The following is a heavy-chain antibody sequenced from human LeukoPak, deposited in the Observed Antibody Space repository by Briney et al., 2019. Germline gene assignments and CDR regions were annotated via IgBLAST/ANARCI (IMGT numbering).Heavy chain of an antibody. J-gene: IGHJ4*02. CDR1: GGSIGSYY. CDR2: IYYSGST. CDR3: ARDQIPGY. Sequence: SETLSLTCTVSGGSIGSYYWSWIRQPPGKGLEWIGYIYYSGSTNYNPSLKSRVTISVDTSKNQFSLKLSSVTAADTAVYYCARDQIPGYWGQGTLVTVSS. D-gene: IGHD2-21*01. V-gene: IGHV4-59*01.